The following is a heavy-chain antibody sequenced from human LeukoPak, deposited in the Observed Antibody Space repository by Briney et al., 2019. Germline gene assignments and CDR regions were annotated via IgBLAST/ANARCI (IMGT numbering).Heavy chain of an antibody. CDR2: ISGSGGST. CDR1: GFTFRDYA. Sequence: GGSLRLSCAASGFTFRDYAMSWVRQAPGKGLEWVSAISGSGGSTNYADSVKGRFTISRDNSKNTLYLQMNSLRAEDTAVYYCARSVDTAMVNWFDPWGQGTLVTVSS. CDR3: ARSVDTAMVNWFDP. V-gene: IGHV3-23*01. D-gene: IGHD5-18*01. J-gene: IGHJ5*02.